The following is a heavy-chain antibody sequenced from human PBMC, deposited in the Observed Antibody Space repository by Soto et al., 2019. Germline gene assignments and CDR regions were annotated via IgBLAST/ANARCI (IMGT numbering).Heavy chain of an antibody. CDR2: IKQDGSEK. J-gene: IGHJ4*02. CDR3: ARVRGYCSGGSCFPFDS. D-gene: IGHD2-15*01. V-gene: IGHV3-7*01. Sequence: GGSLRLSCAASGFTFISYSMSWVLQAPGKGLEWVANIKQDGSEKWYVDSVKGRFTISRDNSKNSLYLQMNSLRAEDTAVYYCARVRGYCSGGSCFPFDSWGQGTLVTVSS. CDR1: GFTFISYS.